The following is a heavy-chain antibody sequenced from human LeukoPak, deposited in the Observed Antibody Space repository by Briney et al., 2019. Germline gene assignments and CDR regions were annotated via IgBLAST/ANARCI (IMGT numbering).Heavy chain of an antibody. J-gene: IGHJ4*02. D-gene: IGHD4-11*01. CDR1: GGSISSYY. Sequence: SETLSLTCTVSGGSISSYYRSWIRQPPGKGLEWIGYIYYSGSTNYNPSLKSRVTISVDTSKNQFSLKLSSVTAADTAVYYCARDSNYYPGIDYWGQGTLVTVSS. V-gene: IGHV4-59*12. CDR3: ARDSNYYPGIDY. CDR2: IYYSGST.